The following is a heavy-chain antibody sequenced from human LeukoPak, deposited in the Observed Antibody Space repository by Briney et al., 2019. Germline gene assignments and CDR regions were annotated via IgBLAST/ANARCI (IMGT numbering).Heavy chain of an antibody. CDR3: ATGSSWHTF. CDR2: IKQDGREK. D-gene: IGHD6-13*01. V-gene: IGHV3-7*01. J-gene: IGHJ4*02. CDR1: GFTFSSYW. Sequence: RGSLRLSCEASGFTFSSYWMSWVRQAPGKGLEWVANIKQDGREKYYVDSVKGRFTISRDNAKNSLQLQVSSLRAEDTAVYYCATGSSWHTFWGQGTLVTVSS.